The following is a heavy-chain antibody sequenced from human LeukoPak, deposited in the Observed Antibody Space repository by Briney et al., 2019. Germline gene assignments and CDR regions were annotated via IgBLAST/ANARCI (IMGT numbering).Heavy chain of an antibody. CDR2: ISGSGGST. V-gene: IGHV3-23*01. Sequence: GGSLRLSCAASGVTVSSNHLSWVRQAPGKGLEWVSAISGSGGSTYYADPVKGRFTISRDNSKNTLYLQMNSLRAEDTAVYYCAKTGTPWYYFDYWGQGTLVTVSS. J-gene: IGHJ4*02. CDR1: GVTVSSNH. CDR3: AKTGTPWYYFDY. D-gene: IGHD6-13*01.